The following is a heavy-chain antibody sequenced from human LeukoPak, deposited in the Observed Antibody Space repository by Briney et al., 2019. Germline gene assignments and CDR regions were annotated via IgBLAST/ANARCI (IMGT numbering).Heavy chain of an antibody. CDR3: ARVGYDYVWGSYRRDDAFDI. D-gene: IGHD3-16*02. J-gene: IGHJ3*02. V-gene: IGHV3-21*01. Sequence: GGSLRLSCAASGFTFSSYSMNWVRQAPGKGLEWVSSISSSSSYIYYADSVKGRFTISRDNAKNSLYLQMNCLRAEDTAVYYCARVGYDYVWGSYRRDDAFDIWGQGTMVTVSS. CDR1: GFTFSSYS. CDR2: ISSSSSYI.